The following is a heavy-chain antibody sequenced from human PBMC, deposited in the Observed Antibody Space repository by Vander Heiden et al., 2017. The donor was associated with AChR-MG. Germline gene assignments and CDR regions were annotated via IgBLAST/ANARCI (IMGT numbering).Heavy chain of an antibody. CDR1: GYTFTSYG. J-gene: IGHJ6*02. Sequence: QVQLVQSGAEVKKPGASVKASCKASGYTFTSYGISCVRQAPGQGLEWMGWISAYNGNTNYAQKLQGRVTMTTDTSTSTAYMELRSLRSDDTAVYYCARAPAGYYGSDPNHYYYYYGMDVWGQGTTVTVSS. V-gene: IGHV1-18*01. D-gene: IGHD3-10*01. CDR2: ISAYNGNT. CDR3: ARAPAGYYGSDPNHYYYYYGMDV.